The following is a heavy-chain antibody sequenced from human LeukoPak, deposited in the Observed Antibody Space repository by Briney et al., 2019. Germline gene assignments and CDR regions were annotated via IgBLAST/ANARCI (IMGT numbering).Heavy chain of an antibody. J-gene: IGHJ5*02. D-gene: IGHD3-10*01. CDR2: IKGDGTEK. Sequence: GGSLRLSCAASGFTFNTYWMSWVRQAPGRGLEWVANIKGDGTEKYYVDSVKGRFTISRDNAKNSLYLQMNSLRAEDTAVYCCARGGRRPREWFGGDRFDPWGQGTLVTVSS. CDR1: GFTFNTYW. CDR3: ARGGRRPREWFGGDRFDP. V-gene: IGHV3-7*01.